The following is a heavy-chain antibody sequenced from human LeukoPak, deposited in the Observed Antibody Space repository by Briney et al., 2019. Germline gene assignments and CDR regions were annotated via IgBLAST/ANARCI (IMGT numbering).Heavy chain of an antibody. CDR1: GFTFRSYD. CDR3: AKYESRWYERGYFDY. D-gene: IGHD6-13*01. Sequence: GGSLRLSRAASGFTFRSYDMCWVPEAPGKGPEWVSGIRVTGDITYYADSVKGRFTISRDNSKNTLYLQMNSLRAQDTPVYYCAKYESRWYERGYFDYWGQGTLVTVSS. V-gene: IGHV3-23*01. J-gene: IGHJ4*02. CDR2: IRVTGDIT.